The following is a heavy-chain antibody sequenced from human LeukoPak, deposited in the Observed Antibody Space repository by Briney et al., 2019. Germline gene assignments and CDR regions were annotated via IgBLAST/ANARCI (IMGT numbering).Heavy chain of an antibody. CDR1: GGSFSGYY. CDR2: INHSGST. D-gene: IGHD2-21*01. CDR3: ARGRPLVKYYYYGMDV. V-gene: IGHV4-34*01. J-gene: IGHJ6*02. Sequence: SETLSLTCAVYGGSFSGYYWSWIRQPPGKGLEWIGEINHSGSTNYNPSLKSRVTISVDTSKNQFSLKLSSVTAADTAVYYCARGRPLVKYYYYGMDVWGQGTTVTVSS.